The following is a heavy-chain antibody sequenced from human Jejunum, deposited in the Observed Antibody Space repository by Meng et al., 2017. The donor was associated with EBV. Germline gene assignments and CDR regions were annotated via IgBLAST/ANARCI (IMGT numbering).Heavy chain of an antibody. J-gene: IGHJ4*02. Sequence: QINLYVSNPTLWKPTQTLTLTCTFPWFSLRTSVVGVGWIRQPPGKALDWLAVIYWGDDKRYSPSLKSRLTITTNTSKNQVVLTMTNMDPVDTATYYCAHIEGGGNSGFLDYWGQGTLVTVSS. D-gene: IGHD4-23*01. CDR3: AHIEGGGNSGFLDY. CDR2: IYWGDDK. V-gene: IGHV2-5*02. CDR1: WFSLRTSVVG.